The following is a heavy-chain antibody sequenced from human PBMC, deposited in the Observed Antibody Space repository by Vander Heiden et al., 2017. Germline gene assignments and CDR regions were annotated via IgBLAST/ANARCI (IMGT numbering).Heavy chain of an antibody. J-gene: IGHJ4*02. Sequence: EVQLLESGGGLVQPGGSLRLSCAASGFTFSSYAMSWVRQAPGKGLDWVSAISGSCGSTYYADSVKGRFTISRDNSKNTLYLQMNSLRAEDTAVYYCAKTRVSSGWNFDYWGQGTLVTVSS. CDR2: ISGSCGST. CDR3: AKTRVSSGWNFDY. D-gene: IGHD6-19*01. V-gene: IGHV3-23*01. CDR1: GFTFSSYA.